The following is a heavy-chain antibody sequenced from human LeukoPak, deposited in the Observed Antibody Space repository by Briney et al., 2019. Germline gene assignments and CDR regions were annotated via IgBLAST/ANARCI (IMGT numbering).Heavy chain of an antibody. CDR2: INAGNANT. Sequence: GASVKVSCKASGYTFTSYAMHWVRQAPGQRLEWMGWINAGNANTKFSQKFHDRLTISRDTSASTAYMELSSLRSEDTAIYYCARDFSTGDAFDIWGQGTWVIVPS. V-gene: IGHV1-3*01. CDR3: ARDFSTGDAFDI. CDR1: GYTFTSYA. D-gene: IGHD3-9*01. J-gene: IGHJ3*02.